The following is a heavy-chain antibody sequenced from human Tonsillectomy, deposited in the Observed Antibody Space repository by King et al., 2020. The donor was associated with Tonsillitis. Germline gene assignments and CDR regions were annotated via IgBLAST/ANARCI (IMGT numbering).Heavy chain of an antibody. D-gene: IGHD6-6*01. CDR1: GYSISSGYY. CDR2: IYHSGST. CDR3: ASGSEAGLIAARN. V-gene: IGHV4-38-2*02. J-gene: IGHJ3*01. Sequence: VQLQESGPGLVKPSETLSLTCTVSGYSISSGYYWGWIRQPPGKGLEWIGTIYHSGSTYYNPSLKSRVTISVDTSKNQFSLKLSSVTAADTAVYYCASGSEAGLIAARNWGQGTMVTVSS.